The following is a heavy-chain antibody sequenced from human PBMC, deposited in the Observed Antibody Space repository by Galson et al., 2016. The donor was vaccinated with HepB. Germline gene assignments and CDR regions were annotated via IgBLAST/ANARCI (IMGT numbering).Heavy chain of an antibody. CDR2: INTDGSST. J-gene: IGHJ5*02. D-gene: IGHD6-6*01. CDR1: GFTFSSYW. V-gene: IGHV3-74*01. Sequence: SLRLSCAASGFTFSSYWMHWVRQGPGKGLVWVSHINTDGSSTHYADSVKGRFTISRDNAKNTLYLQINSLRAEDTAVYYCARDRLATHWFAPWGQRTLVTVSS. CDR3: ARDRLATHWFAP.